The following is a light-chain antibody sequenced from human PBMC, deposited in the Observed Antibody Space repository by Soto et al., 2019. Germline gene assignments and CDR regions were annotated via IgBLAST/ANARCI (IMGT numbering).Light chain of an antibody. J-gene: IGKJ5*01. V-gene: IGKV3D-20*02. Sequence: DILLTQSPGTLSLSPGERVTLSCRASQSVSNSYLAWYQQKPGQAPSLLIYGASSRATGIPDRFSGSGAGTDFTLTISSLEPEDFAVYYCQQCSNWLFTFGQGTRLEIK. CDR3: QQCSNWLFT. CDR2: GAS. CDR1: QSVSNSY.